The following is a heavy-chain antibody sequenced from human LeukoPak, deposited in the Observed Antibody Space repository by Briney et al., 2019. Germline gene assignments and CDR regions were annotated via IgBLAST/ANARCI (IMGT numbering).Heavy chain of an antibody. V-gene: IGHV4-4*07. CDR2: IYTSGST. D-gene: IGHD3-22*01. CDR3: ARVFNHYDSSGYYYYYMDV. J-gene: IGHJ6*03. Sequence: SETLSLTCTVSGGSISSYYWSWIRQPAGKGLEWIGRIYTSGSTNYNPSLKSRVTISVDTSKNQFSLKLSSVTAADTAVYYCARVFNHYDSSGYYYYYMDVWGKGTTVTISS. CDR1: GGSISSYY.